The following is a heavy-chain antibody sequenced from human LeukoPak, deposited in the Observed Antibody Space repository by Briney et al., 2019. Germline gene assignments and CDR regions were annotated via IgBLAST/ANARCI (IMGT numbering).Heavy chain of an antibody. CDR2: INHSGST. D-gene: IGHD1-26*01. Sequence: SETLSFTCAVYGGSFSGYYWSWIRQPPGKGLEWIGEINHSGSTNYNPSLKSRVTISVDTSKNQFSLKLSSVTAADTAVYYCARVGVSGSYPFDYWGQGTLVTVSS. J-gene: IGHJ4*02. CDR1: GGSFSGYY. CDR3: ARVGVSGSYPFDY. V-gene: IGHV4-34*01.